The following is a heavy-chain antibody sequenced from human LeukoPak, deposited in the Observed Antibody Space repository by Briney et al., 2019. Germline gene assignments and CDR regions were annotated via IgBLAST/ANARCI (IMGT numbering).Heavy chain of an antibody. CDR1: GGSISSYY. V-gene: IGHV4-59*01. Sequence: SETLSLTCTVSGGSISSYYWSWLRQPPGKGLEWLGYIYSSGCTNYNPSLKSRVIISLDTSKSQFSLKLSSVTAADAAVYYCARSFSARMFFDYWGQGSLVTVSS. CDR3: ARSFSARMFFDY. D-gene: IGHD2-15*01. CDR2: IYSSGCT. J-gene: IGHJ4*02.